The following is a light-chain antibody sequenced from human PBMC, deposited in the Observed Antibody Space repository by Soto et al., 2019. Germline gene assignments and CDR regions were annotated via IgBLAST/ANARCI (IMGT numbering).Light chain of an antibody. CDR1: QSVSSN. V-gene: IGKV3-15*01. Sequence: EIVMTQSPATLSVSPGXRATLSCRASQSVSSNLAWYQQKPGQAPRLLIYGASTRATGIPARSSGSGSGTEFTLTISSLQSEDFAVYYCQQYNNWRWTFGQGTKVDIK. CDR3: QQYNNWRWT. J-gene: IGKJ1*01. CDR2: GAS.